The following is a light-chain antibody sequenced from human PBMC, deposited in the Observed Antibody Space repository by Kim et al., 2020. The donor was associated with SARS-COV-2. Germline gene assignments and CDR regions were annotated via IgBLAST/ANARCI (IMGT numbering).Light chain of an antibody. Sequence: VTISCTGSSSTIGAGYDVHGYQQLPGTAPNLLIYGNSNRPSGVPDRFSGSKSGTSASLAITGLQAEDEADYYCQSYDSSLSGPNWVFGGGTQLTVL. CDR2: GNS. CDR1: SSTIGAGYD. V-gene: IGLV1-40*01. CDR3: QSYDSSLSGPNWV. J-gene: IGLJ3*02.